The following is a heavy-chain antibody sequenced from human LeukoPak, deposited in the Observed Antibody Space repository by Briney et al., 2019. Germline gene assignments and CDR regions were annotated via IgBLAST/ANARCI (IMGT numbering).Heavy chain of an antibody. J-gene: IGHJ4*02. V-gene: IGHV3-23*01. CDR1: GFAFRSYA. Sequence: GGSLRLSCAASGFAFRSYAMSWVRQAPGGGLEWVSSIISSGDITYYADSLKGRFTISRDNSKNMVYLQMDGLRAEDSAVYYCAKNAGYSYGLYYFDYWGQGTLVTVSS. CDR3: AKNAGYSYGLYYFDY. CDR2: IISSGDIT. D-gene: IGHD5-18*01.